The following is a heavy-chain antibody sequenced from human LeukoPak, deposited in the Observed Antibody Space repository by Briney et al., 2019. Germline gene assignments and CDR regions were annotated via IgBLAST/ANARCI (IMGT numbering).Heavy chain of an antibody. D-gene: IGHD3-10*01. Sequence: ASVKVSCKATGYSFSGYYMHWVRQDPGQGLEWMGWINPNSGGTNYAQKFQGRATMTRDTSISTAYMELSRLRSDDTAVYYCARDRHTMVRGVIITDFDYWGQGTLVTASS. CDR1: GYSFSGYY. CDR3: ARDRHTMVRGVIITDFDY. CDR2: INPNSGGT. J-gene: IGHJ4*02. V-gene: IGHV1-2*02.